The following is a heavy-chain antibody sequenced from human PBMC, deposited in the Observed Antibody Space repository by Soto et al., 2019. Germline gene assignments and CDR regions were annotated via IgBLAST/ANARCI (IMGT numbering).Heavy chain of an antibody. Sequence: KASETLSLTCTVSGGPLNGYHWSWIRQPAGKGLEWIGRIYSSGTTNHNPSLRSRVTMSVDTSNNQFSLRLTSVTAADTAVYYCARNALSALDVWGQGTTVTVSS. CDR3: ARNALSALDV. V-gene: IGHV4-4*07. D-gene: IGHD1-1*01. J-gene: IGHJ6*02. CDR1: GGPLNGYH. CDR2: IYSSGTT.